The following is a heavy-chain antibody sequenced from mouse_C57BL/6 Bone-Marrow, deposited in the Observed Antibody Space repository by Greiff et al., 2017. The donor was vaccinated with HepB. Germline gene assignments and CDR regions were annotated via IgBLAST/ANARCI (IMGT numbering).Heavy chain of an antibody. Sequence: EVHLVESGEGLVKPGGSLKLSCAASGFTFSSYAMSWVRQTPEKRLAWVAYTSSGGAYIYYADTVKGRFTISRDNARNTLYLQMSSLKSEDTAMYYCTSGSILPYYFDYWGQGTTLTVSS. CDR3: TSGSILPYYFDY. D-gene: IGHD2-10*02. V-gene: IGHV5-9-1*02. CDR2: TSSGGAYI. CDR1: GFTFSSYA. J-gene: IGHJ2*01.